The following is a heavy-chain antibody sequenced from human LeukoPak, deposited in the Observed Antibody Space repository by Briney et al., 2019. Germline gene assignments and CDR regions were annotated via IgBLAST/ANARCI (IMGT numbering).Heavy chain of an antibody. J-gene: IGHJ4*02. V-gene: IGHV4-34*12. CDR2: IFRPGTT. Sequence: SETLSLTCTVSGGSISSYYWSWIRQPPGKGLEWIGEIFRPGTTNYNPSLKSRVTISVDPSKNQFSLELTSVTAADTAVYYCVKNGDYSLAAWGRGTLVTVSS. CDR1: GGSISSYY. CDR3: VKNGDYSLAA. D-gene: IGHD4-17*01.